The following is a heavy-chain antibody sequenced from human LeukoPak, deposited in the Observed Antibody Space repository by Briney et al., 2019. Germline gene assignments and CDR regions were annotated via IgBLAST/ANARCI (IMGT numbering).Heavy chain of an antibody. Sequence: ASVKVSCKASGYTFSGYYMHWVRQAPGQGLEWMGWINPNSGGTNYAQKFQGRVTMTRDTSISTGYVELSGLRSDDTAVYYCARAILYSSSWNPFDYWGQGTLVTVSS. CDR1: GYTFSGYY. D-gene: IGHD6-13*01. J-gene: IGHJ4*02. CDR3: ARAILYSSSWNPFDY. V-gene: IGHV1-2*02. CDR2: INPNSGGT.